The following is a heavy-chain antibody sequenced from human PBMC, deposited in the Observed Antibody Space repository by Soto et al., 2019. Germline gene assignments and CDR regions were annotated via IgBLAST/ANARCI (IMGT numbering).Heavy chain of an antibody. CDR2: IIPIFGTA. CDR3: ARTLRTHSKRPGRPQYNWFDP. J-gene: IGHJ5*02. D-gene: IGHD2-15*01. V-gene: IGHV1-69*01. Sequence: QVQLVQSGAEVKKPGSSVKVSCKASGGTFSSYAISWVRQAPGQGLEWMGGIIPIFGTANYAQKFQGRVTITADESASTAYMELSSRRSEDTAVYYCARTLRTHSKRPGRPQYNWFDPWGQGTLVTVSS. CDR1: GGTFSSYA.